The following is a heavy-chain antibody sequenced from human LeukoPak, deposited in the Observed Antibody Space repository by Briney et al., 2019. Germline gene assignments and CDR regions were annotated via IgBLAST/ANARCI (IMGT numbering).Heavy chain of an antibody. D-gene: IGHD3-10*02. J-gene: IGHJ6*04. Sequence: GGSLRLSCAASGFTFDDYAMHWVRHAPGKGLEWVSGMSWNSGSIAYADSVKGRFTISRDNAKNSLYLQMNSLRAEDTAVYYCAELGITMIGGVWGKGTTVTISS. CDR2: MSWNSGSI. CDR3: AELGITMIGGV. CDR1: GFTFDDYA. V-gene: IGHV3-9*01.